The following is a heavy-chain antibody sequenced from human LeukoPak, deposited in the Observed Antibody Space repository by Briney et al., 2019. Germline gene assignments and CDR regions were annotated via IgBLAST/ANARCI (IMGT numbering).Heavy chain of an antibody. D-gene: IGHD6-13*01. CDR1: GFTFSSYE. Sequence: GGSLRLSCAASGFTFSSYEMNWVRQAPGKGLEWVSYISSSGSTVYYADSVKGRFTISRDNAENSVYLQMNSLRAEDTAVYYCARPRIAAGGIHYFDFWGQGTLVTVSS. J-gene: IGHJ4*02. CDR2: ISSSGSTV. CDR3: ARPRIAAGGIHYFDF. V-gene: IGHV3-48*03.